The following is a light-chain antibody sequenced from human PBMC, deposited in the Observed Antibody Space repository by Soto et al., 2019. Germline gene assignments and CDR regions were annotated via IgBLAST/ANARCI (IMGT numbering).Light chain of an antibody. J-gene: IGKJ4*01. CDR2: AAS. CDR1: QSVSIH. V-gene: IGKV3-11*01. Sequence: EIVLTQSPGTLSLSPGERATLSCRASQSVSIHLAWYQQKPGQAPRLLIYAASNRAAGIPGRFSGGGSGTDFTLTISSLEPEDFALYYCQQRSNWPLTFGAGTKVDI. CDR3: QQRSNWPLT.